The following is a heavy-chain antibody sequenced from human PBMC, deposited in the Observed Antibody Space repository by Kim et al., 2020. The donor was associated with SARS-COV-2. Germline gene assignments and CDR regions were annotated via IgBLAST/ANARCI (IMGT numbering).Heavy chain of an antibody. Sequence: ASVKVSCKASGYTFTSYYMHWVRQAPGQGLEWMGIINPSGGSTSYAQKFQGRVTMTRDTSTSTVYMELSSLRSEDTAVYYCARDMDWAYYGSGSYPLYYYYGMDVWGQGTTVTVSS. V-gene: IGHV1-46*01. CDR1: GYTFTSYY. D-gene: IGHD3-10*01. CDR3: ARDMDWAYYGSGSYPLYYYYGMDV. CDR2: INPSGGST. J-gene: IGHJ6*02.